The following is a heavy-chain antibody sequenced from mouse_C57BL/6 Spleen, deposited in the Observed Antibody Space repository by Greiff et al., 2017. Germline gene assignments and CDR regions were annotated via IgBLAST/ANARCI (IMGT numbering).Heavy chain of an antibody. CDR3: ARGGGLTGDY. J-gene: IGHJ2*01. V-gene: IGHV3-6*01. Sequence: VQLKESGPGLVKPSQSLSLTCSVTGYSITSGYYWNWIRQFPGNKLEWMGYISYDGSNNYNPSLKNRISITRDTSKNQFFLKLNSVTTEDTATYYCARGGGLTGDYWGQGTTLTVSS. CDR1: GYSITSGYY. D-gene: IGHD4-1*01. CDR2: ISYDGSN.